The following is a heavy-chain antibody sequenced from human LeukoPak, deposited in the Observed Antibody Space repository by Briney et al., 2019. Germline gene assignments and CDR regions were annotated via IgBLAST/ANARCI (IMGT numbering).Heavy chain of an antibody. Sequence: SETLSLTCAVYGGSFSGYYWCWIRQPPGKGLGWIGEINHSGSTNYNPSLKSRVTISVDTSKNQFSLKLSSVTAADTAVYYCAYDFWSGYPNWFDPWGQGTLVTVSS. J-gene: IGHJ5*02. D-gene: IGHD3-3*01. V-gene: IGHV4-34*01. CDR2: INHSGST. CDR3: AYDFWSGYPNWFDP. CDR1: GGSFSGYY.